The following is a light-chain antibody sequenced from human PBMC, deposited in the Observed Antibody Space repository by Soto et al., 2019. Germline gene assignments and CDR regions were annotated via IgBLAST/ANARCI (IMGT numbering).Light chain of an antibody. J-gene: IGKJ2*01. V-gene: IGKV3-15*01. CDR1: QSVSSN. Sequence: EIMMTQSPATLSVSPGERATLSCRASQSVSSNLAWYQQKPGLAPRLLIAGASARATGLPARFSGSGSGTEFTLTISSLQSEDFAVYYCQQYNDWPYTFGQGTKLEIK. CDR2: GAS. CDR3: QQYNDWPYT.